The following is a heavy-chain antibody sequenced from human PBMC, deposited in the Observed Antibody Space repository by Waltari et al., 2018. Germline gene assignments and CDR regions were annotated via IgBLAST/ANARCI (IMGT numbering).Heavy chain of an antibody. J-gene: IGHJ4*02. CDR1: GFTFSSYG. D-gene: IGHD6-13*01. CDR2: ISYDGSKK. V-gene: IGHV3-30*18. CDR3: AKDLTPSSSWLY. Sequence: QVQLVESGGGVVQPGRSLRLSCAASGFTFSSYGMHWVRQAPGKGLEWVAVISYDGSKKYYADSVKGRFTISRDNSKNTLYLQMNSLRAEDTAVYYCAKDLTPSSSWLYWGQGTLVTVSS.